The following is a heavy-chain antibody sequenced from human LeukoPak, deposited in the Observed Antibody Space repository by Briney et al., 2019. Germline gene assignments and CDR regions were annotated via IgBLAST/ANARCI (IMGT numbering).Heavy chain of an antibody. CDR3: ARDRGSQPFIDY. CDR1: GGPIDTYY. V-gene: IGHV4-59*01. Sequence: SETLSLTCTVSGGPIDTYYWNWIRQPPGKGLEWIGYVFHAGSTTYNPSLKSRVTISVDTSKNQFSLKLSSVTAADTAVYYCARDRGSQPFIDYWGQGTLVTVSS. J-gene: IGHJ4*02. D-gene: IGHD1-26*01. CDR2: VFHAGST.